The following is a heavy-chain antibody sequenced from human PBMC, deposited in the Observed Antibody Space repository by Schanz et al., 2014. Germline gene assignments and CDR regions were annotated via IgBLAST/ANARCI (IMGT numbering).Heavy chain of an antibody. J-gene: IGHJ3*02. CDR3: ARDRGHGDLPGDI. D-gene: IGHD4-17*01. Sequence: QVQLQESGPGLVKPSATLSLTCTVSGGSISSYYWSWIRLPPGKGLEWIGYMHNSGSTSYNPSLKSRVTISVNTSKNQFSLKLNSVTAADTAVYYCARDRGHGDLPGDIWGQGTMVTVSS. CDR2: MHNSGST. V-gene: IGHV4-59*12. CDR1: GGSISSYY.